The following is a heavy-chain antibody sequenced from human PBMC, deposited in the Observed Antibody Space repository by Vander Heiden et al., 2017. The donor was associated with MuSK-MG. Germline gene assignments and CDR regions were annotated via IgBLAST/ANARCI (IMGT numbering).Heavy chain of an antibody. V-gene: IGHV4-38-2*01. J-gene: IGHJ3*02. CDR1: DYSISSGYY. D-gene: IGHD1-26*01. Sequence: QVQLQESGPGLVKPSETLSLTCRVSDYSISSGYYWGWIRQPPGKGLECIGFMHYSGNTYFNPSLKSRISISMDASKNQVSLKLTSVTAADAAVYFCARQTEGATVYRRDDAFDMWGLGTVVTVSS. CDR2: MHYSGNT. CDR3: ARQTEGATVYRRDDAFDM.